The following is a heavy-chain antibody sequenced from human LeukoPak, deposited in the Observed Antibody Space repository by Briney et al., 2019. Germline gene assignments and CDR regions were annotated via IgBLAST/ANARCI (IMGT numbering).Heavy chain of an antibody. D-gene: IGHD5-12*01. CDR1: GGSISTYY. Sequence: SETLSLTCTVSGGSISTYYWSWIRQPPGKGLEWIGYIHYSGTTNYNPSLKNRVTISLDTSRNQFSLNLSSVTAADTAVYYCARMGGYSGYATHWGQGTLGTVSS. CDR2: IHYSGTT. CDR3: ARMGGYSGYATH. J-gene: IGHJ4*02. V-gene: IGHV4-59*08.